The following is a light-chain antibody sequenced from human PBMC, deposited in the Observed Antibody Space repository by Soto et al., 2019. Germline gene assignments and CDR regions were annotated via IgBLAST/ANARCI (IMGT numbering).Light chain of an antibody. CDR3: QQYGSSPGIFT. V-gene: IGKV3-20*01. CDR1: QSVSSSY. Sequence: EIVLTQSPGTLSLSPGERATLSCRASQSVSSSYLAWYQQKPGQAPRLLIYGASSRATGIPDRFSGSGSETDFTLTISRLEPEDFAVYYCQQYGSSPGIFTFGPGTKVDIK. CDR2: GAS. J-gene: IGKJ3*01.